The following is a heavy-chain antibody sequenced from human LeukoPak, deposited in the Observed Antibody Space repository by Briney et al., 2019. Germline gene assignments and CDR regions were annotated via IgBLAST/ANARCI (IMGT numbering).Heavy chain of an antibody. Sequence: SETLSLTCTVSGGSISSYYWSWIRQPPGKGLEWIGYIYYSGSTNYNPSLKSRVTISVDTSKNQFSLKLSSVTAADTAVYYCARARGYDFWSGPSGAFDYWGQGTLVTVSS. V-gene: IGHV4-59*12. CDR1: GGSISSYY. CDR2: IYYSGST. D-gene: IGHD3-3*01. CDR3: ARARGYDFWSGPSGAFDY. J-gene: IGHJ4*02.